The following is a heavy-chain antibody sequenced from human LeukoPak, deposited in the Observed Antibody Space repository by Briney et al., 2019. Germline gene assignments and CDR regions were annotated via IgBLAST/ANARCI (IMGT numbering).Heavy chain of an antibody. CDR2: INKDGSEI. CDR3: ARDKVTY. CDR1: GFTFSSYS. Sequence: GGSLRLSCAASGFTFSSYSMNWVRQAPGKGLEWVAHINKDGSEIYYVDSVKGRFTISRDNAKSSLSLQMNSLRVEDTAVYYCARDKVTYWGQGTLVTVSS. V-gene: IGHV3-7*01. J-gene: IGHJ4*02.